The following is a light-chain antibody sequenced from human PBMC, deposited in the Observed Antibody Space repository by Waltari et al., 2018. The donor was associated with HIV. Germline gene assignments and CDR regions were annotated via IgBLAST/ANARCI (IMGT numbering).Light chain of an antibody. CDR2: WAS. Sequence: DIAMTQSPEPLTLALGERATITCKSSQNMTYSANSKSYLAWYQQKAGQSPKLLIYWASTRDSVVPELFGGGGSGTDFTLTINSLQAEDVAVYYCQQYYSIPYTFGQGTKLEIE. CDR3: QQYYSIPYT. CDR1: QNMTYSANSKSY. J-gene: IGKJ2*01. V-gene: IGKV4-1*01.